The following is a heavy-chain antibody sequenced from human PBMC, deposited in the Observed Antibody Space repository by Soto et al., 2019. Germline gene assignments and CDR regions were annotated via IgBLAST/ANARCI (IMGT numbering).Heavy chain of an antibody. V-gene: IGHV4-59*01. Sequence: SETLFLTCPVSDGSFSSYYRSWIRQSRGKGQEWFGYVFNSGATDYSPSLKSRVTISFDRSKRQFSLEVSSVTAADTAVYYCARAPVFTIPYAMDVWGQGTTVTVS. D-gene: IGHD3-3*01. CDR2: VFNSGAT. J-gene: IGHJ6*02. CDR1: DGSFSSYY. CDR3: ARAPVFTIPYAMDV.